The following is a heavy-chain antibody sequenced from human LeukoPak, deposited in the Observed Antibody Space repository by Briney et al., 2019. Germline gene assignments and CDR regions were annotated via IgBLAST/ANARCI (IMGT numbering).Heavy chain of an antibody. J-gene: IGHJ3*02. CDR2: INHGESG. Sequence: SEALSLTCAVYGGSFSGFYWSWVRQFPGKGLEWIGEINHGESGNYNPSLKNRITISVDTSKNQFSLKLSSVTAADTAVYYCAKLAVADLRGAFDIWGQGTMVTVSS. D-gene: IGHD6-19*01. CDR1: GGSFSGFY. V-gene: IGHV4-34*01. CDR3: AKLAVADLRGAFDI.